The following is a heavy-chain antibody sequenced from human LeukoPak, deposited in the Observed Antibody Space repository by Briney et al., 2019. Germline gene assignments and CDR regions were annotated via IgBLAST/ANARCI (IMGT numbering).Heavy chain of an antibody. J-gene: IGHJ6*03. CDR2: IYYSGST. D-gene: IGHD3-10*01. CDR3: ARDRGITMVRGADSYYYYYMDV. CDR1: GGSISIYY. V-gene: IGHV4-59*01. Sequence: PSETLSLTCTVPGGSISIYYGSGIRQPPGKGLEWVGYIYYSGSTNYNPSLKSRVTISVDTSKNQFSLKLSSVTAADTAVYYCARDRGITMVRGADSYYYYYMDVWGKGTTVTVSS.